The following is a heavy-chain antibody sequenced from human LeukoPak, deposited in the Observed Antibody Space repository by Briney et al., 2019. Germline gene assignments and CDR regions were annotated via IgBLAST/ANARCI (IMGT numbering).Heavy chain of an antibody. CDR1: GFTFSSYA. CDR2: ISYDGSNK. Sequence: PGGSLRLSCAASGFTFSSYAMHWVRQAPGKGLEWVAVISYDGSNKYYADSVKGRFTISRDNSKNTLYLQMNSLRAEDTAVYYCARDGDILTAGMDVWGQGTTVTVSS. V-gene: IGHV3-30-3*01. CDR3: ARDGDILTAGMDV. J-gene: IGHJ6*02. D-gene: IGHD3-9*01.